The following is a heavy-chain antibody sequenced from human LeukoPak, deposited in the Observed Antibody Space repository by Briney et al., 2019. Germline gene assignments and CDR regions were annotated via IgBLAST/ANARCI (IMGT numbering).Heavy chain of an antibody. J-gene: IGHJ4*02. CDR2: IYTTGST. V-gene: IGHV4-61*02. CDR3: ARRQDGHDY. Sequence: SQTLSLTCTVSGVSIANTFYYWNWLRQPAGKGLEWIGRIYTTGSTDYNPSLKRRVTISLDTARNQFSLKLGSVTAADTAVYYCARRQDGHDYWGQGTLVTVSS. CDR1: GVSIANTFYY.